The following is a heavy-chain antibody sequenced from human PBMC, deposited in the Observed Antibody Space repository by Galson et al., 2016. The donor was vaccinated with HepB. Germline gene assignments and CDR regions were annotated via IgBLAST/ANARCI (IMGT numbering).Heavy chain of an antibody. D-gene: IGHD5-18*01. CDR2: IFSNDEK. Sequence: ALVKPTQTLPLTCTVSGFSLSNTGVGVSWIRQPPGEALEWLAHIFSNDEKSYSTSLKSRLTSSKDTSKSQVVLTMTNMDPVDTGPYYCARILAGGRRQQWSNWYFDIWGRGTLVTVSS. J-gene: IGHJ2*01. CDR1: GFSLSNTGVG. V-gene: IGHV2-26*01. CDR3: ARILAGGRRQQWSNWYFDI.